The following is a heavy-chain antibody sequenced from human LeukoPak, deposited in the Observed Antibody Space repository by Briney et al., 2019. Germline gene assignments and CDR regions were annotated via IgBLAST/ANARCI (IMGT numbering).Heavy chain of an antibody. D-gene: IGHD2-8*01. V-gene: IGHV1-18*01. Sequence: ASVTVSCKASGYTFTSFNINWVRQAPGQGLEWMGWISAYNGNTNYAQKLQGRVTMTTDTSTSTAYMELRSLRSDDTAVYYCARDRRGYCTNGVCSPREPDPWGQGTLVTVSS. CDR1: GYTFTSFN. J-gene: IGHJ5*02. CDR3: ARDRRGYCTNGVCSPREPDP. CDR2: ISAYNGNT.